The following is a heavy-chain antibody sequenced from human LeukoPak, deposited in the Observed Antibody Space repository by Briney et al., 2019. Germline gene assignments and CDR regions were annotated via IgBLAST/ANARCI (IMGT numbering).Heavy chain of an antibody. J-gene: IGHJ4*02. CDR3: ASFLSGSSWSDY. Sequence: SVKVSCKASGGTFSSYAISWVRQAPGQGLEWMGRIIPILGIANYAQKFQGRVTITADKSTSTAYMELSSLRSEDTAVYYCASFLSGSSWSDYWGQGTLVTVSS. V-gene: IGHV1-69*04. CDR2: IIPILGIA. D-gene: IGHD6-13*01. CDR1: GGTFSSYA.